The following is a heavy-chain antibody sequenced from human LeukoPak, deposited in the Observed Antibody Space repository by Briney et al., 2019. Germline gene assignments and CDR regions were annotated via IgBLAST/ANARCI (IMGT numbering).Heavy chain of an antibody. CDR3: VRDGGNGGDY. D-gene: IGHD2-15*01. V-gene: IGHV3-7*01. CDR1: GFIFSSYW. Sequence: GGSLRLSCAASGFIFSSYWMSWVRQAPGKGLEWVANIKRDGSEKYYVDSVKGRFTISRDNAKNSLYLQMNRLRADDTAVYYCVRDGGNGGDYWGQGTVATVSS. CDR2: IKRDGSEK. J-gene: IGHJ4*02.